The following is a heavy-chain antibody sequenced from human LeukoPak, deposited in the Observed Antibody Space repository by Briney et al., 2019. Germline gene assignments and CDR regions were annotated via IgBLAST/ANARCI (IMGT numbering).Heavy chain of an antibody. V-gene: IGHV3-23*01. CDR1: GFTFSSYA. D-gene: IGHD3-10*01. J-gene: IGHJ6*02. Sequence: PGGSLRLSCAASGFTFSSYAMNWVRQAPGKGLEWVSGISGNGDTTYYAGSVKGRFTISRDNSKNTLYLQMNSLRAEDTAVYYCAKRSRRLTIVRGVPREDVWGQGTTVTVSS. CDR3: AKRSRRLTIVRGVPREDV. CDR2: ISGNGDTT.